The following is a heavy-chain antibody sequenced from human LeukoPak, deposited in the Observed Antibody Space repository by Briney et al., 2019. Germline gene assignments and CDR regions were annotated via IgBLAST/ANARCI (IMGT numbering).Heavy chain of an antibody. D-gene: IGHD6-13*01. Sequence: GGSLRLSCAASGFTFSSYAMSWVRQAPGKGLEWVSAISGSGGSTYYADSVKGRFTISRDNSKNTLYLQMNSLRAEDTAICYCAKTGYSSSWLYDYWGQGTLVTVSS. CDR1: GFTFSSYA. V-gene: IGHV3-23*01. J-gene: IGHJ4*02. CDR3: AKTGYSSSWLYDY. CDR2: ISGSGGST.